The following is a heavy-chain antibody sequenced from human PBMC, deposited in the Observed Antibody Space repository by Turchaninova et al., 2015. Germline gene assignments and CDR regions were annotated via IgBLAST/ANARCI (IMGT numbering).Heavy chain of an antibody. Sequence: KASGYTSTGYYMHWVRQAPGQGLEWMGWINPNGGGTNYAQRFQGRVTMTRDTSISPAYMELSRLTFDDTAVYYGARAETGGPNAFDIWGKGTVVAVSS. D-gene: IGHD7-27*01. CDR2: INPNGGGT. CDR1: GYTSTGYY. V-gene: IGHV1-2*02. J-gene: IGHJ3*02. CDR3: ARAETGGPNAFDI.